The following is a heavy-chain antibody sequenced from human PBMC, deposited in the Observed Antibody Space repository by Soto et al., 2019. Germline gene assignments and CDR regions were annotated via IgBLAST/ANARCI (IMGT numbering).Heavy chain of an antibody. CDR3: ARRAPPMDV. V-gene: IGHV1-18*01. Sequence: TFTSYGISWVRQAPGQGLEWMGWISAYNGNTKYAQKLQGRVTMTTDTSTSTAYMELRSLRSDDTAVYYCARRAPPMDVWGQVTTVTVSS. CDR1: TFTSYG. J-gene: IGHJ6*02. CDR2: ISAYNGNT.